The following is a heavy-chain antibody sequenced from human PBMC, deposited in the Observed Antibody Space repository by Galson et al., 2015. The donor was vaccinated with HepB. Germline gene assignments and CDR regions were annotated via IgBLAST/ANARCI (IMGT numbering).Heavy chain of an antibody. CDR2: ISSNGGST. CDR1: GFTFSSYA. D-gene: IGHD3-22*01. CDR3: VKGGHYYDTYAGGAFDI. J-gene: IGHJ3*02. Sequence: SLRLSCAASGFTFSSYAMHWVRQAPGKGLEYVTAISSNGGSTYYADSVKGRFTISRDNSKNTLYLQMSSLRAEGTAVYYCVKGGHYYDTYAGGAFDIWGQGTMVTVSS. V-gene: IGHV3-64D*06.